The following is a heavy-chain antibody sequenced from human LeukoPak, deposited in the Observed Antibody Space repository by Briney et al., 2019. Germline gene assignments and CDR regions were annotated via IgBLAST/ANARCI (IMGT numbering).Heavy chain of an antibody. CDR2: IYYSGST. Sequence: SETLSLTCTVSGGSISSSSYYWGWLRQPPGKGREWIGSIYYSGSTYYNPSLKSRVTISVDTSKNQFSLKLSSVTAADTAVYYCAYSSGFLRWFDPWGQGTLVTVSS. V-gene: IGHV4-39*01. CDR3: AYSSGFLRWFDP. J-gene: IGHJ5*02. CDR1: GGSISSSSYY. D-gene: IGHD6-19*01.